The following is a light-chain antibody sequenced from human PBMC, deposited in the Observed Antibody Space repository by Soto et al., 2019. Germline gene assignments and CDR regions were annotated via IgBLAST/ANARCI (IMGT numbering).Light chain of an antibody. CDR2: DAS. Sequence: ESVLTQSPGTLSLSPGERATLSCRASQSVANNYLAWYQQKPGQAPRFLIYDASSRATGIPDRFSGSGSGTDFTLTISRLEPEDFAVYYCEQYGSTHLTFGGGTKVEIK. CDR3: EQYGSTHLT. V-gene: IGKV3-20*01. CDR1: QSVANNY. J-gene: IGKJ4*01.